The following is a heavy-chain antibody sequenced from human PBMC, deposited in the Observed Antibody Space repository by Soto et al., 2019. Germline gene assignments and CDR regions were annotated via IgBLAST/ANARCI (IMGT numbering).Heavy chain of an antibody. J-gene: IGHJ6*02. V-gene: IGHV3-30-3*01. D-gene: IGHD3-3*01. Sequence: TGGSLRLSCAASGFTFSSYAMHWVRQAPGKGLEWVAVISYDGSNKYYADSVKGRFTISRDNSKNTLYLQMNSLRAEDTAVYYCARGLYYDFWSGYYVSYYGMDVWGQGTTVTVSS. CDR2: ISYDGSNK. CDR1: GFTFSSYA. CDR3: ARGLYYDFWSGYYVSYYGMDV.